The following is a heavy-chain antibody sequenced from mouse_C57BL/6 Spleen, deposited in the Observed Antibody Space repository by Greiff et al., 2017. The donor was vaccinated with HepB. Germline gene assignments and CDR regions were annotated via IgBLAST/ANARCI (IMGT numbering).Heavy chain of an antibody. D-gene: IGHD1-1*01. CDR2: ISYSGST. CDR3: ARRVYYGSSGYAMDY. J-gene: IGHJ4*01. Sequence: VQLKQSGPGLAKPSQTLSLTCSVTGYSITSDYWNWIRKFPGNKLEYMGYISYSGSTYYNPSLKSRISITRDTSKNQYYLQLNSVTTEDTATYYCARRVYYGSSGYAMDYWGQGTSVTVSS. V-gene: IGHV3-8*01. CDR1: GYSITSDY.